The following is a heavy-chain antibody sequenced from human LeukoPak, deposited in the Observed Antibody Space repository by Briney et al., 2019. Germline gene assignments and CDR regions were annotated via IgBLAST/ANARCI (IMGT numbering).Heavy chain of an antibody. CDR1: GFTFSIYA. Sequence: GGSLRLSCAASGFTFSIYAMSWVRQAPGEGREWVSAISGSGGSTYYADSVKGRFTISRDNSKNTLYLQMNSLRAEDTPVYYCAKELRRTINPNRFDPWGQGTLVTVSS. CDR3: AKELRRTINPNRFDP. J-gene: IGHJ5*02. CDR2: ISGSGGST. D-gene: IGHD2-2*01. V-gene: IGHV3-23*01.